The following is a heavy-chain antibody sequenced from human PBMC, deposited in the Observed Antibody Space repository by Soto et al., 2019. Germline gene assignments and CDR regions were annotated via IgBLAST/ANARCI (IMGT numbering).Heavy chain of an antibody. CDR3: ARAPYYYDSSGHWAY. CDR2: ISSSSSYI. Sequence: GGSLRLSCVASGFTFSSYSMNWVRQAPGKGLEWVSSISSSSSYIYYADSVKGRFTISRDNAKNSLYLQMNSLRAEDTAVYYCARAPYYYDSSGHWAYWCQGTLFSVSS. V-gene: IGHV3-21*01. D-gene: IGHD3-22*01. J-gene: IGHJ4*02. CDR1: GFTFSSYS.